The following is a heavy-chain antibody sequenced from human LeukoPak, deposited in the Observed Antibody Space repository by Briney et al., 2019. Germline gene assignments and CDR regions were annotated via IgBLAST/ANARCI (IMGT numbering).Heavy chain of an antibody. CDR1: GYTFIGYY. Sequence: ASVKVSCKASGYTFIGYYMHWVRQAPGQGLEWMGWINPNSGGTNYAQKFQGRVTMTRDTSISTAYMELSRLRSDDTAVYYCARVTGYIVEDYFDYWGQGTLVTVSS. V-gene: IGHV1-2*02. CDR2: INPNSGGT. CDR3: ARVTGYIVEDYFDY. J-gene: IGHJ4*02. D-gene: IGHD3-22*01.